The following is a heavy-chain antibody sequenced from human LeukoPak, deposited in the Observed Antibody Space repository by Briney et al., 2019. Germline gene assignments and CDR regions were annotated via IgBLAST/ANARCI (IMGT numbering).Heavy chain of an antibody. Sequence: SETLSLTCAVYGGSFSGYYWSWIRQPPGKGLERIGEINHSGSTNYNPSLKSRVTISVDTSKNQFSLKLSSVTAADTAVYYCARSHYDYDAFDIWGQGTMVTVSS. CDR3: ARSHYDYDAFDI. CDR1: GGSFSGYY. J-gene: IGHJ3*02. CDR2: INHSGST. V-gene: IGHV4-34*01. D-gene: IGHD3-16*01.